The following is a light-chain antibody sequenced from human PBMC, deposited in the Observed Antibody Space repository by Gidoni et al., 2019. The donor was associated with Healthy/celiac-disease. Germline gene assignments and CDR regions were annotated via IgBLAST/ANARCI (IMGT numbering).Light chain of an antibody. V-gene: IGLV2-14*01. CDR1: SSDVGGYNY. Sequence: HSALTQPASVSGSPGQSITISCPGTSSDVGGYNYVSWYQQHPGKAPKLMIYDVSNRPSGVSNRFSGSKSGNTASLTISGLQAEDEAEYYCSSYTSSLYVVGTGTKVTVL. CDR3: SSYTSSLYV. J-gene: IGLJ1*01. CDR2: DVS.